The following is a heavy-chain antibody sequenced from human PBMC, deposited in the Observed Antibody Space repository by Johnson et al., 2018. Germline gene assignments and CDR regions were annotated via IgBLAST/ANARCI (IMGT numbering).Heavy chain of an antibody. Sequence: EVQLVETGGGVVQPGGSLRLSCAVSGVTVSSSWIHWVRQGPGKGLVWVSRIPRDGGTIYADSERGRFTISRDNAKNMVYLQMNSLGVEDSAIYYCIKEMSGPVHVFESWGLGTTVTVSS. CDR1: GVTVSSSW. CDR3: IKEMSGPVHVFES. J-gene: IGHJ3*01. V-gene: IGHV3-74*01. D-gene: IGHD3-3*01. CDR2: IPRDGGT.